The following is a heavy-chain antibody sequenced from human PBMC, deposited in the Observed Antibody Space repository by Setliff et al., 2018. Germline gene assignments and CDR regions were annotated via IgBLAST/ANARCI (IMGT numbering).Heavy chain of an antibody. CDR2: ISPHTGNT. CDR1: DYSFNDYG. J-gene: IGHJ4*02. V-gene: IGHV1-18*01. Sequence: ASVKVSCKTSDYSFNDYGIAWVRQAPGQGLEWMGWISPHTGNTYYTPKLHGRVTLTTDTSASTAYMELRSLGSGDTAVYYCSRLVRFCARTACQRLSGGEFWGQGTLVTVSS. D-gene: IGHD3-3*01. CDR3: SRLVRFCARTACQRLSGGEF.